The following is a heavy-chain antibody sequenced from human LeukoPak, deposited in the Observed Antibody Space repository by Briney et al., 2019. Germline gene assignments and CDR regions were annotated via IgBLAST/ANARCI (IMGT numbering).Heavy chain of an antibody. V-gene: IGHV1-8*03. D-gene: IGHD6-19*01. Sequence: ASVKVSCKASGYTFTSYDINWVRQATGQGLEWMGWMNPNSGNTGYAQKSQGRVTITRNTSISTAYMELSSLRSEDTAVYYCARGGILAGTFRIDYWGQGTLATVSS. CDR3: ARGGILAGTFRIDY. CDR2: MNPNSGNT. CDR1: GYTFTSYD. J-gene: IGHJ4*02.